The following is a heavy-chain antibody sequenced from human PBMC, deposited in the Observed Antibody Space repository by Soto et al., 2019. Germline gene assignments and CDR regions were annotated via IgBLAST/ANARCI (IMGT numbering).Heavy chain of an antibody. J-gene: IGHJ3*01. D-gene: IGHD2-2*02. V-gene: IGHV3-7*04. CDR1: GFTLSTFW. CDR3: ARDLYPCHTTYWVDAFDF. CDR2: INRDGSVQ. Sequence: EVQLVESGGGLVQPGGSLRLSCAASGFTLSTFWMTWVRQAPGKGLEWVANINRDGSVQNYVDSVEGRFTISRDNATNTLYLQMDSLSAEDAAVYYCARDLYPCHTTYWVDAFDFWGQGTMVTVSS.